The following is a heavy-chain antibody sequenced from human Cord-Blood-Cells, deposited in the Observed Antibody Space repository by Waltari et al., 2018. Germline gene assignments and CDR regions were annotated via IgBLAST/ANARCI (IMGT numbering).Heavy chain of an antibody. CDR1: GYTFTSYD. J-gene: IGHJ4*02. V-gene: IGHV1-8*01. Sequence: QVQLVQSGAEVKKPGASVKVSCKASGYTFTSYDINWVRQATGQGLEWMGWMNPNSSNTGYAQKCEGRVTMTRNTSISTAYMGLSSLRSEDTAVYYCARDKMWELLDYWGQGTLVTVSS. CDR2: MNPNSSNT. D-gene: IGHD1-26*01. CDR3: ARDKMWELLDY.